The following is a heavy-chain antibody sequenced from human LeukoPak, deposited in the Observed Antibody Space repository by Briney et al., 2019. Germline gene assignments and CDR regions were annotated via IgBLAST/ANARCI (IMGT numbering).Heavy chain of an antibody. Sequence: SETLSLTCTVSGGSISSSSYYWGWIRQPPGKGLEWIGSIYYSGSTYYNPSLKSRVTISVDTSKNQFSLKLSSVTAADTAVYYCARSSYSWNDAFDIWGQGTMVTVSS. V-gene: IGHV4-39*01. CDR1: GGSISSSSYY. CDR3: ARSSYSWNDAFDI. CDR2: IYYSGST. D-gene: IGHD1-20*01. J-gene: IGHJ3*02.